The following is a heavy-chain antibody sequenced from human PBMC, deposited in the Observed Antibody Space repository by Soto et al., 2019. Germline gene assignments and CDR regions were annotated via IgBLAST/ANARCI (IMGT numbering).Heavy chain of an antibody. CDR3: ARKSTIRFYGMDV. V-gene: IGHV1-69*06. Sequence: GASVKVSCKTSGASFNTYAIIWVRQAPGQGLEWVGEIIPIFGTTKYTEKLEGRVTLTADKSTGTAYMELTSLESEGTAIYFCARKSTIRFYGMDVWGQGTTVTVSS. J-gene: IGHJ6*02. CDR1: GASFNTYA. CDR2: IIPIFGTT. D-gene: IGHD3-16*01.